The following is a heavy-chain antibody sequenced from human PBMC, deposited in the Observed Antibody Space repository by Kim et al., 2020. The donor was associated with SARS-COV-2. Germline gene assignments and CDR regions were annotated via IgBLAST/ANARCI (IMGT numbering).Heavy chain of an antibody. CDR1: GGSISSYY. CDR3: ARAPGSGSYRYYYYGMDV. J-gene: IGHJ6*02. V-gene: IGHV4-59*13. Sequence: SETLSLTCTVSGGSISSYYWSWIRQPPGKGLEWIGYIYYSGSTNYNPSLKSRVTISVDTSKNQFSLKLSSVTAADTAVYYCARAPGSGSYRYYYYGMDVSGQGTTVTVSS. D-gene: IGHD3-10*01. CDR2: IYYSGST.